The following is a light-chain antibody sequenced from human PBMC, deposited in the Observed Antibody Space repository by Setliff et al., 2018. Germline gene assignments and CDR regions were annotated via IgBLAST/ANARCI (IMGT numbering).Light chain of an antibody. J-gene: IGLJ1*01. CDR3: QVWDSRNDLNYV. CDR1: NIGSKG. CDR2: SDS. V-gene: IGLV3-21*04. Sequence: ELTQPPSVSVAPGKAATITCGGNNIGSKGVHWYQQKPGQAPVLVIYSDSDRPSGIPERISGSKSGNTATLTISRVEAGDEADYYCQVWDSRNDLNYVFGTGTKV.